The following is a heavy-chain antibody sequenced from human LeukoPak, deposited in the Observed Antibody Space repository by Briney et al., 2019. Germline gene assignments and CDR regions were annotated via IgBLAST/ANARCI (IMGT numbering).Heavy chain of an antibody. CDR3: ARGGVVVAATPFDY. CDR1: GGSVSSGSYY. CDR2: IYYSGST. Sequence: SETLSLTCTVSGGSVSSGSYYWSWIRQPPGKGLEWIGYIYYSGSTNYNPSLKSRVTISVDTSKNQFSLKLSSVTAADTAVYYYARGGVVVAATPFDYWGQGTLVTVSS. V-gene: IGHV4-61*01. J-gene: IGHJ4*02. D-gene: IGHD2-15*01.